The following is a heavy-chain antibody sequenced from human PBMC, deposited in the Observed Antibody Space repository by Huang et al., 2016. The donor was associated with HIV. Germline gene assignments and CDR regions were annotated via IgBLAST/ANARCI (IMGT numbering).Heavy chain of an antibody. CDR2: ISYDGSYQ. Sequence: QVQLVESGGGVVQPGRSLRLSCAASGFTFSNYGVHWVRQAPVKGLEWVAAISYDGSYQYYSDSVKGRVTISRDDSQNTLYLQMSSLRAEDTAVYFCAKDREDSAYQLDYWGQGTRVTVSS. D-gene: IGHD5-12*01. CDR3: AKDREDSAYQLDY. CDR1: GFTFSNYG. V-gene: IGHV3-30*18. J-gene: IGHJ4*02.